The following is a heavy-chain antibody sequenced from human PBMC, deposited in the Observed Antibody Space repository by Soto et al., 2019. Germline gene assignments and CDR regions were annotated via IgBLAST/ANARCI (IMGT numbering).Heavy chain of an antibody. CDR3: ARGGSYHELVSDH. CDR1: GGSISSGVYY. J-gene: IGHJ4*02. Sequence: QVQLQESGPGLVKPSQTLSLTCTVSGGSISSGVYYWNWIRQYPGKGLEWIGYIYYSGSTYYNPSLKRRLTISVDTSKNQFSLKLSSVTAADTAVYYCARGGSYHELVSDHWGQGTLVTVSS. CDR2: IYYSGST. V-gene: IGHV4-31*03. D-gene: IGHD3-16*02.